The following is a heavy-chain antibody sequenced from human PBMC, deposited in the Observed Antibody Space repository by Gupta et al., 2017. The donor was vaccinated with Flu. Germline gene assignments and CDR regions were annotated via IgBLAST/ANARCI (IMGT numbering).Heavy chain of an antibody. J-gene: IGHJ4*01. CDR3: ARDIRATRGFDS. D-gene: IGHD1-26*01. Sequence: QVQLQESGPGLVKPSKTLSLTCAVSGSSIIRGYYWGWIRQPPGKGLEWIGSIYHTGSTYYNPSLKSRVTMSVDTSKNQFSVRLSSVTAADTAVYYCARDIRATRGFDSWGQGTLVTVSS. V-gene: IGHV4-38-2*02. CDR1: GSSIIRGYY. CDR2: IYHTGST.